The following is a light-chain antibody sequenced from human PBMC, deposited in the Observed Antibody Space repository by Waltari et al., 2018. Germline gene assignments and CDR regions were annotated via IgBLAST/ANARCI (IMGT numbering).Light chain of an antibody. CDR2: GTS. V-gene: IGKV3-15*01. CDR3: QQYSRWPLT. CDR1: QTTYTT. J-gene: IGKJ4*01. Sequence: DTVMTQSPATLSVSPGEGATLSSRVSQTTYTTLAWYQQKPGQVPRLLIYGTSTRATGIPARFSGSGSGTEFSLTISSLQSEDFAVYYCQQYSRWPLTFGGGTKVEIK.